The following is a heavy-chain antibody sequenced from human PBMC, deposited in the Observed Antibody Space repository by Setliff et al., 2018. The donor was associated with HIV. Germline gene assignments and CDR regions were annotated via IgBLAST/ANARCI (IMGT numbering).Heavy chain of an antibody. V-gene: IGHV1-2*02. CDR1: GYTFTDNF. J-gene: IGHJ6*03. Sequence: GASVKVSCKASGYTFTDNFIHWVRQAPGQGLEWMGWISPDNGNTRISQRFRGSVTMTRDRSINTAYMELSGLTSDDTAVYYCARDVKAGTTREYYYYMDVWGRGTTVTVSS. CDR2: ISPDNGNT. D-gene: IGHD6-19*01. CDR3: ARDVKAGTTREYYYYMDV.